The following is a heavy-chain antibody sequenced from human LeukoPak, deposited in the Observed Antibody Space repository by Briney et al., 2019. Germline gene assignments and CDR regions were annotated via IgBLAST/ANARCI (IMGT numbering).Heavy chain of an antibody. V-gene: IGHV4-59*08. CDR3: ARHADSGSGYYDY. CDR2: IYYSGST. D-gene: IGHD3-3*01. J-gene: IGHJ4*02. Sequence: SETLSLTCTVSGGSINNYYWSWIRQPPGKGLEWIGYIYYSGSTNYNPSLKSRVTISVYTSKSHFSLRLSSVTAADTAVYYCARHADSGSGYYDYWGQGVLVTVSS. CDR1: GGSINNYY.